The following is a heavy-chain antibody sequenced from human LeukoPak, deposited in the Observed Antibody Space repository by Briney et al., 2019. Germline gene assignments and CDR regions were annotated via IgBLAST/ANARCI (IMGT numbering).Heavy chain of an antibody. CDR2: ISAYNGNT. CDR1: GYTFTSYG. V-gene: IGHV1-18*01. CDR3: ARGLPPPPWGAVAGIDDY. J-gene: IGHJ4*02. Sequence: GASVKVSXKASGYTFTSYGISWVRQAPGQGLEWMGWISAYNGNTNYAQKLQGRVTMTRNTSISTAYMELSSLRSEDTAVYYCARGLPPPPWGAVAGIDDYWGQGTLVTVSS. D-gene: IGHD6-19*01.